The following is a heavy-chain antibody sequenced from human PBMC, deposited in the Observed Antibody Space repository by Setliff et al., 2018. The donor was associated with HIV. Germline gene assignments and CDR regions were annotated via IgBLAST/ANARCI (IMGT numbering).Heavy chain of an antibody. Sequence: ASVKVSCKASGYTFTDHYMHWVRQAPGQGLEWMGRITPNSGGTNYARKFQDRVTMTRDTSISTAYMELSRLTSDNTAVYYCARDTENVFISGHRYFDYWGPGTLVTVSS. CDR2: ITPNSGGT. J-gene: IGHJ4*02. V-gene: IGHV1-2*06. CDR3: ARDTENVFISGHRYFDY. D-gene: IGHD6-19*01. CDR1: GYTFTDHY.